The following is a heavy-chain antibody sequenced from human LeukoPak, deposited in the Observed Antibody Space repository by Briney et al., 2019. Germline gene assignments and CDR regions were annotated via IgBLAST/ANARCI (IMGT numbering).Heavy chain of an antibody. Sequence: SETLSLTCAVYGGSFSGCYWSWIRQPPGKGLEWIGEINHSGSTNYNPSLKSRVTISVDTSKNQFSLKLSSVTAADTAVYYCARRTAGEDYDFWSGLPSTLYYYFDYWGQGTLVTVSS. J-gene: IGHJ4*02. CDR3: ARRTAGEDYDFWSGLPSTLYYYFDY. V-gene: IGHV4-34*01. D-gene: IGHD3-3*01. CDR1: GGSFSGCY. CDR2: INHSGST.